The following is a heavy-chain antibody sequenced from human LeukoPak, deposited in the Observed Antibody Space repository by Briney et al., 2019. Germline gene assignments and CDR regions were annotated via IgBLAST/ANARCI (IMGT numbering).Heavy chain of an antibody. J-gene: IGHJ4*02. V-gene: IGHV3-30-3*01. CDR2: ISYDGSNK. D-gene: IGHD6-19*01. CDR3: ARVPVAGTPYFDY. Sequence: PGRSLRLSCAASGFTFSSYAMHWVRQAPGKGLEWVAVISYDGSNKYYADSVKGRFTISRDNSKNTLYLQMNSLRAEDTAVYYCARVPVAGTPYFDYWGQGTLATISS. CDR1: GFTFSSYA.